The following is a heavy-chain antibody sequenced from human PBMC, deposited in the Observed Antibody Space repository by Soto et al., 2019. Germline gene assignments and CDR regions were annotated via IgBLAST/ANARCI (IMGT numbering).Heavy chain of an antibody. D-gene: IGHD6-19*01. CDR1: GLIFSDYH. V-gene: IGHV3-72*01. J-gene: IGHJ6*02. CDR3: AMLGGWSGGSSGMDV. CDR2: IRRKANSYTT. Sequence: EVQLVESGGGVVQPGGSLRLSGAASGLIFSDYHMDWVRQAPGKGLEWVGRIRRKANSYTTEYAASVKGRFTISRDDSKNSLYLQMNSLKSEDTAVYYCAMLGGWSGGSSGMDVWGQGTTVTVSS.